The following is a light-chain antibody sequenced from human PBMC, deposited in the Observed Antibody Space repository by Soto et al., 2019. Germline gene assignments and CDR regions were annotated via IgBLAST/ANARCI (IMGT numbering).Light chain of an antibody. CDR3: QQYGSSPELT. CDR1: QTLSNR. V-gene: IGKV3-20*01. Sequence: EIVLTQSPSTLSSFPVERVTLSFRASQTLSNRLAWYQHKPGQAPRLLIYVTSNRATGIPDRFSGSGSGTDFTLTISRLEPEDFAVYYCQQYGSSPELTFGGGTKV. CDR2: VTS. J-gene: IGKJ4*01.